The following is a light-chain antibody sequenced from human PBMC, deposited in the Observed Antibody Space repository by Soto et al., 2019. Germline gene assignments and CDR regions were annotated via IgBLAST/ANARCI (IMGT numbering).Light chain of an antibody. CDR3: QQRSNWPPT. CDR2: DAS. CDR1: QSVSSY. Sequence: EIALTQSPATLSLSPGERATLSCRASQSVSSYLAWYHQKPGQAPRLLIYDASNRATGIPARFSGSGSGTDFTLTISSLEPEDVAVCYCQQRSNWPPTFGQGTKLEIK. J-gene: IGKJ2*01. V-gene: IGKV3-11*01.